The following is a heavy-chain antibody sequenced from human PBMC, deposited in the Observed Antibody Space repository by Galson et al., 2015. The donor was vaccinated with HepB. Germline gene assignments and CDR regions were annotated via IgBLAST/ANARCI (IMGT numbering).Heavy chain of an antibody. Sequence: SVKVSCKASGYTFTSCAIHWVRQAPGQRLEWMGWINAGNGNTDYAQKFQGRVTMTSDTSISTAYMELSRLRSDDTAFYYCAREYDYVWGSSPSGNYYYAMDVWGQGTTVIVSS. V-gene: IGHV1-3*01. CDR2: INAGNGNT. D-gene: IGHD3-16*01. CDR1: GYTFTSCA. CDR3: AREYDYVWGSSPSGNYYYAMDV. J-gene: IGHJ6*02.